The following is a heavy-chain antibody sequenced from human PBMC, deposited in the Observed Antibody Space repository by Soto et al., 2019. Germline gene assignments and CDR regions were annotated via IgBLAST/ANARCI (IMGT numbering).Heavy chain of an antibody. Sequence: QLQLQASGPGLVKPPETLSLTCSVSGATINRGSYYWGWVSQPPGTGLEWIGSIYYSGNAYYSPSLKNRVNISVDTSKNQCSLKVNSVTSADTAVYYCVRASTLDYWGQVILVTVSS. V-gene: IGHV4-39*01. CDR2: IYYSGNA. J-gene: IGHJ4*02. CDR3: VRASTLDY. CDR1: GATINRGSYY.